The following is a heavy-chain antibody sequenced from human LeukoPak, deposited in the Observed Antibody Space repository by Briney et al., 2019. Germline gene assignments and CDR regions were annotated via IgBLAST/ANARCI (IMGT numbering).Heavy chain of an antibody. D-gene: IGHD3-3*01. Sequence: GGSLRLSCAASGFNFNSYWMSWVRQAPGKGLECVANIKQDGSDIYFVDSVKGRFTISRDNAKNTLYLQMNGLRAEDTAVYYCASSFFGEKNPWGQGTLVTVSS. CDR3: ASSFFGEKNP. V-gene: IGHV3-7*02. J-gene: IGHJ5*02. CDR2: IKQDGSDI. CDR1: GFNFNSYW.